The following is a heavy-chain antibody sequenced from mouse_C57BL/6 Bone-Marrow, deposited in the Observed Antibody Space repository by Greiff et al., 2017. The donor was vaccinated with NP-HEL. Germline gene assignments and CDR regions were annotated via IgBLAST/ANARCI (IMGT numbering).Heavy chain of an antibody. CDR3: ARGYDGSSSYFDY. Sequence: DVKLVESGGGLVKPGGSLKLSCAASGFTFSSYAMSWVRQTPEKRLEWVATISDGGSYTYYPDNVKGRFTISSDNAKNNLYLQMSHLKSEDTAMYYCARGYDGSSSYFDYWGQGTTLTVSA. J-gene: IGHJ2*01. CDR2: ISDGGSYT. V-gene: IGHV5-4*03. CDR1: GFTFSSYA. D-gene: IGHD1-1*01.